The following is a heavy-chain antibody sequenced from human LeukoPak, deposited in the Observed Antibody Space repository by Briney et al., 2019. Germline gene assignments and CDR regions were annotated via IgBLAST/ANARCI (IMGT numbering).Heavy chain of an antibody. D-gene: IGHD6-13*01. J-gene: IGHJ5*02. CDR1: GGSISSSSYY. CDR2: IYYSGST. Sequence: PPETLSLTCTVSGGSISSSSYYWGSIRQPPGKGLEWIGSIYYSGSTYYNPSLKSRVTISVDTSKNQFSLKLSSVTAADTAVYYCARYSSSFRSRYNWFDPWGQGTLVTVSS. V-gene: IGHV4-39*01. CDR3: ARYSSSFRSRYNWFDP.